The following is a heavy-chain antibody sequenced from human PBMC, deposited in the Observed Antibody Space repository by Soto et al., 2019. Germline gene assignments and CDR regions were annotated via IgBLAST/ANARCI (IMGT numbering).Heavy chain of an antibody. V-gene: IGHV4-34*01. CDR1: GGSFSGYY. CDR3: ARANRLRYFDWLSIHPSDY. CDR2: INHSGST. Sequence: SETLSLTCAVYGGSFSGYYWSWIRQPPGKGLEWIGEINHSGSTNYNPSLKSRVTISVDTSKNQFSLKLSSVTAADTAVYYCARANRLRYFDWLSIHPSDYWGQGTLVTVSS. D-gene: IGHD3-9*01. J-gene: IGHJ4*02.